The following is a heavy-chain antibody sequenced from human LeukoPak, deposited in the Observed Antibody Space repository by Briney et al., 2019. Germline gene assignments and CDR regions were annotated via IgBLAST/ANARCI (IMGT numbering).Heavy chain of an antibody. V-gene: IGHV4-4*02. CDR3: ARGAFDSSGYYLNWFDP. Sequence: PSETLSLTCAVPGGSISSSNWWSWVRQPPGKGLEWIGEIYHSGSTNYNPSLKSRVTISVDTSKNQFSLKLSSVTAADTAVYYCARGAFDSSGYYLNWFDPWGQGTLVTVSS. CDR1: GGSISSSNW. D-gene: IGHD3-22*01. CDR2: IYHSGST. J-gene: IGHJ5*02.